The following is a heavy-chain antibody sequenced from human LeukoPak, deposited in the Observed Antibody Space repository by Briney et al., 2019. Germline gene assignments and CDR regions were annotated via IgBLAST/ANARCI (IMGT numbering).Heavy chain of an antibody. J-gene: IGHJ6*04. Sequence: GGSLRLSCAASGFTFSSYEMNWVRQAPGKGLEWVSYISSSGSTIYYADSVKGRYTISRDNAKNSLYLQMNSVRAEDTAVYYCAELGITMIGGVWGKGTTVTISS. V-gene: IGHV3-48*03. CDR3: AELGITMIGGV. CDR1: GFTFSSYE. CDR2: ISSSGSTI. D-gene: IGHD3-10*02.